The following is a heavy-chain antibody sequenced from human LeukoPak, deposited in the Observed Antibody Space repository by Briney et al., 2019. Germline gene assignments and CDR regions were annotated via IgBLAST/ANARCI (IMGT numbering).Heavy chain of an antibody. V-gene: IGHV4-61*02. CDR3: ARDDFWSGYQDY. J-gene: IGHJ4*02. D-gene: IGHD3-3*01. Sequence: SQTLSLTXTVSGGSISSVNYYWSWIRQPAGKGLEWIGRIYTSGSTNYNPSLKSRVTISVDTSKNQFSLQLTSVTAADTAVYYCARDDFWSGYQDYWGQGALVTVSS. CDR2: IYTSGST. CDR1: GGSISSVNYY.